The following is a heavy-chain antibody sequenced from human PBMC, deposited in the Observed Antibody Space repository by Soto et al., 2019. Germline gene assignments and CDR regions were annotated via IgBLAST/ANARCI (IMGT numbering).Heavy chain of an antibody. J-gene: IGHJ6*02. CDR3: ARHKDIVVVVDDNAPGYYGMDV. D-gene: IGHD2-15*01. Sequence: ASVKVSCKASGYTFTSYDINWVRQATGQGLEWMGWMNPNSGNTGYAQKFQGRVTMTRNTSISTAYMELSSLRSEDTAVYYCARHKDIVVVVDDNAPGYYGMDVWGQGTTVTVSS. CDR2: MNPNSGNT. CDR1: GYTFTSYD. V-gene: IGHV1-8*01.